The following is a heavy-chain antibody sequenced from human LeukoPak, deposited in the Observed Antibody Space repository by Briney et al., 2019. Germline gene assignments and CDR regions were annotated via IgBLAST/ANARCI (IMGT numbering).Heavy chain of an antibody. CDR1: GFSLSTSGVG. D-gene: IGHD3-10*01. V-gene: IGHV2-5*02. Sequence: SGPTLVNPTQTLTLTCTFSGFSLSTSGVGVGWIRQPPGKALEWLALIYWDDDKRYSPSLKSRLTITKDTSKNQVVLTMTNMDPVDTATYYCAHVETKDTMVRGAPKYYYYYMGVWGKGTTVTVSS. CDR3: AHVETKDTMVRGAPKYYYYYMGV. J-gene: IGHJ6*03. CDR2: IYWDDDK.